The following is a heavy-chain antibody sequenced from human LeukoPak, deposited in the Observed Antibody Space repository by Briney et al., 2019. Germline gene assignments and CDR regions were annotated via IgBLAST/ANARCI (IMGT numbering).Heavy chain of an antibody. CDR2: INPNSGGT. D-gene: IGHD3-22*01. CDR1: GYTFTGYY. CDR3: ARGMCYYDSSGYHLDY. Sequence: ASVKVSCKASGYTFTGYYMHWVRQAPGQGLEWMGWINPNSGGTNYAQKFQGRVTMTRDTSISTAYMELSRLRSDDTAVYYCARGMCYYDSSGYHLDYWGQGTLVTVSS. J-gene: IGHJ4*02. V-gene: IGHV1-2*02.